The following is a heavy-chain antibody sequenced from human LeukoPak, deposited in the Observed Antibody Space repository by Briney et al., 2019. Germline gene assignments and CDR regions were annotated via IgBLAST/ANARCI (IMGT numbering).Heavy chain of an antibody. CDR3: KSGGAAPGSFDY. D-gene: IGHD1-1*01. V-gene: IGHV3-7*01. Sequence: GGSLRLSCAASGFTFSSYWMSWMRQAPGKGLEWVANIKYDGNEEYYVDSVRGRFTISRDNAKNSLYLQLNSLRVEDTAVYYCKSGGAAPGSFDYWGQGTLVTVSP. J-gene: IGHJ4*02. CDR1: GFTFSSYW. CDR2: IKYDGNEE.